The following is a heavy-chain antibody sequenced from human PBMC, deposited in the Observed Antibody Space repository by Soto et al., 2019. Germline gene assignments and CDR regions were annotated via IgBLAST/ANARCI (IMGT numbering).Heavy chain of an antibody. CDR2: ISWNSGSI. Sequence: GGSLRLSCAASGFTFDDYAMHWVRQAPGKGLEWVSGISWNSGSIGYADSVKGRFTISRDNAKNSLYLQMNSLRAEDTALYYCAKPNYGEDAFDIWGQGTMVTVSS. V-gene: IGHV3-9*01. J-gene: IGHJ3*02. D-gene: IGHD3-10*01. CDR1: GFTFDDYA. CDR3: AKPNYGEDAFDI.